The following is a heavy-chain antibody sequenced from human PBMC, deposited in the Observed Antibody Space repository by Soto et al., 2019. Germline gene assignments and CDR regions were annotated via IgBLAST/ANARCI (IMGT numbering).Heavy chain of an antibody. Sequence: PSETLSLTCAVYGGSFSGYYWSWIRQSPGRGLEWIGEINHRGSTNYNPSLKSRATISEDTSKNQFSLNLNSVTAADTGVYYCAGAREGSGPSDWGQGTLVTVSS. CDR2: INHRGST. D-gene: IGHD6-19*01. V-gene: IGHV4-34*01. J-gene: IGHJ4*02. CDR1: GGSFSGYY. CDR3: AGAREGSGPSD.